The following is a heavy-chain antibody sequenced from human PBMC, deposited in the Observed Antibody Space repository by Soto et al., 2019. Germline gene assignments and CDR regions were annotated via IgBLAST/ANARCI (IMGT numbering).Heavy chain of an antibody. CDR1: GYTFTGYY. CDR3: ALARGHDSSGYYSPFDY. V-gene: IGHV1-2*02. CDR2: INPNSGGT. J-gene: IGHJ4*02. D-gene: IGHD3-22*01. Sequence: QVQLVQSGAEVKKPGASVKVSCKASGYTFTGYYMHWVRQAPGQGLEWMGWINPNSGGTNYAQKFQGRVTMTSDTSISTAYMELSRLRSDDTAVYYCALARGHDSSGYYSPFDYWGQGTLVTGSS.